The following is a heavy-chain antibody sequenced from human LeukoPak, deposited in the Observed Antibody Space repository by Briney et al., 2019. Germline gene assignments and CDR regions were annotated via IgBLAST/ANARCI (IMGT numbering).Heavy chain of an antibody. Sequence: GGSLRLSCAASGFTFSNYWMSWVRQAPGKGLEWVANIRQDGSEKYCVDSMRGRFTISRDNAKNSLYLQMSSLRAEDTAVYYCARPYCAGDNCDPDAAFNIWGQGTVVTVSS. D-gene: IGHD2-21*02. J-gene: IGHJ3*02. CDR2: IRQDGSEK. CDR3: ARPYCAGDNCDPDAAFNI. CDR1: GFTFSNYW. V-gene: IGHV3-7*01.